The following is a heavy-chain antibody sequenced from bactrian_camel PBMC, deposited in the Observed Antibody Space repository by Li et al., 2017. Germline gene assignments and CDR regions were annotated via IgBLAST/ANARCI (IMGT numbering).Heavy chain of an antibody. J-gene: IGHJ4*01. CDR2: IVIRDGRT. V-gene: IGHV3S1*01. CDR3: ATFEIDSYFGGCYTNPEN. D-gene: IGHD7*01. Sequence: HVQLVESGGGSVQAGESLRLSCAVAGYTGRSNCLGWFRRTDEQEREGLAAIVIRDGRTYIADSVKGRFTISQDKSKNALYLQMDRLKSEDTAMYFCATFEIDSYFGGCYTNPENWGQGTQVTVS. CDR1: GYTGRSNC.